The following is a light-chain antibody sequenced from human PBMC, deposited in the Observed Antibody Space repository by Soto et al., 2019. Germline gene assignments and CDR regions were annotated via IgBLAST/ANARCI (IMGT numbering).Light chain of an antibody. V-gene: IGKV3-15*01. CDR2: GAS. CDR3: QQRSNWPPWT. Sequence: IVLNQSPATLSVYPGERATLSCRASQSVGADLAWYQRKPGQAPRLLIYGASSRAPGIPARFSGSGSGTEFTLTISSLQPEDFAVYYCQQRSNWPPWTFAQGTKVDI. J-gene: IGKJ1*01. CDR1: QSVGAD.